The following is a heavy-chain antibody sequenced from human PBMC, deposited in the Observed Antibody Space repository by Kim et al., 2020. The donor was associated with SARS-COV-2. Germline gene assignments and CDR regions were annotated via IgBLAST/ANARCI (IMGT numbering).Heavy chain of an antibody. J-gene: IGHJ4*02. V-gene: IGHV4-59*01. D-gene: IGHD5-18*01. CDR1: GGSISTYF. Sequence: SETLSLTCTFSGGSISTYFWSWIRQPPGKGLEWIAYVSYSGYRKSHPSLESRVPMSLDTSMKQFSLKLSSVTAADTAVDYCATIPSGNIFGYFDNRGQGTLLAVSS. CDR2: VSYSGYR. CDR3: ATIPSGNIFGYFDN.